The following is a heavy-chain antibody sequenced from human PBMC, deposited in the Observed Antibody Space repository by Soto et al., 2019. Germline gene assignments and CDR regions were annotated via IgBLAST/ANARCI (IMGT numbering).Heavy chain of an antibody. CDR1: GGSFSGYF. CDR2: INYTGST. CDR3: ARVSLNGMDV. J-gene: IGHJ6*02. Sequence: QVQLQQWGAGLFKPSETLSLTCDVYGGSFSGYFWSWLRQPPGKGLEWIGEINYTGSTNYNSSLKSRVTISIDTSKNQFSLKLNSVTAADTALYFCARVSLNGMDVWGQGTTVTVS. V-gene: IGHV4-34*01.